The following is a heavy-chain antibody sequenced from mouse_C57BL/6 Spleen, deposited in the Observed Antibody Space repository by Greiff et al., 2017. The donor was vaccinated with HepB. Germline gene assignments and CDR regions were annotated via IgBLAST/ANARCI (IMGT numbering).Heavy chain of an antibody. CDR2: IRNKANGYTT. D-gene: IGHD1-1*02. CDR3: ARSSHYGYSAMDY. J-gene: IGHJ4*01. Sequence: EVMLVESGGGLVQPGGSLSLSCAASGFTFTDYYMSWVRQPPGKALEWLGFIRNKANGYTTEYSASVKGRFTISRDNSQSILYLQMNTLRAEDSATFYCARSSHYGYSAMDYWGQRASVTVSS. CDR1: GFTFTDYY. V-gene: IGHV7-3*01.